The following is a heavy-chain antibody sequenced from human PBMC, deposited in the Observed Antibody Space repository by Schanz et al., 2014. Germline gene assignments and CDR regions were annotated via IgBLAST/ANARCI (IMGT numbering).Heavy chain of an antibody. CDR2: ISNSGTYT. CDR1: GFTFSDYY. V-gene: IGHV3-11*05. D-gene: IGHD6-19*01. Sequence: QVQLVESGGGLVKPGGSLRLSCAASGFTFSDYYMTWMRQAPGKGLEWISYISNSGTYTKYAGSVKGRFVISRDNARSSLYLQMSSLRDGDTAVYYCASVIMVAGNHRDGRDVWGQGTTVIVSS. CDR3: ASVIMVAGNHRDGRDV. J-gene: IGHJ6*02.